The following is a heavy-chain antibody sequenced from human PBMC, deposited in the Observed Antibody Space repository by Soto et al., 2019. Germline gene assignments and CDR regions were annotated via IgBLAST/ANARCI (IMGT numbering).Heavy chain of an antibody. Sequence: ASVKVSCKASGGTFSCYRFNWVRQARGQGLEWLGGIVPIYRTADYAQKFQGRVTITADESTRTVYMELSSLKSQDTALYYCARDSGAKLSSSWGQGTLVTVSS. CDR2: IVPIYRTA. CDR1: GGTFSCYR. CDR3: ARDSGAKLSSS. V-gene: IGHV1-69*13. D-gene: IGHD6-13*01. J-gene: IGHJ4*02.